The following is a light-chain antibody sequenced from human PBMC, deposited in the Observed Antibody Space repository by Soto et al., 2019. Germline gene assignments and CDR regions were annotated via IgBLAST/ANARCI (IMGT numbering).Light chain of an antibody. CDR3: CSYADVSSYV. J-gene: IGLJ1*01. CDR2: VVS. V-gene: IGLV2-23*02. Sequence: QSALTQPASVSGSPGQSITISCTGTSSNVGTYNLVSWYQQHPGEAPKLLIYVVSERPSGVSIRFTASKSGNTASLTISGLQAEDEADYYCCSYADVSSYVFGTGTKLTVL. CDR1: SSNVGTYNL.